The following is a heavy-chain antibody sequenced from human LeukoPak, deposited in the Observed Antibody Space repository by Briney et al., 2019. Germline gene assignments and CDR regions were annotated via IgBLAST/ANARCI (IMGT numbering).Heavy chain of an antibody. V-gene: IGHV2-5*01. Sequence: SGPTLVNPTQTLTLTFTFSGFSLSTSGVGVGWIRQPPGKALEWLALIYWNDDKRYSPSLKSRLTITKDTSKNQVVLTMTNMDPVDTATYYCAHTYVEMATIDFDYWGQGTLVTVSS. CDR2: IYWNDDK. J-gene: IGHJ4*02. CDR1: GFSLSTSGVG. CDR3: AHTYVEMATIDFDY. D-gene: IGHD5-24*01.